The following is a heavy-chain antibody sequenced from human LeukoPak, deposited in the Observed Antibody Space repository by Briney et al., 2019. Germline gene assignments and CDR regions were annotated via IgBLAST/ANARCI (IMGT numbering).Heavy chain of an antibody. CDR3: ARIRDDYNPLDY. J-gene: IGHJ4*02. CDR1: GFTFTTYE. CDR2: ISGSGGAI. V-gene: IGHV3-48*03. D-gene: IGHD5-24*01. Sequence: GGSLRLSCATSGFTFTTYEMNWVRQAPGKGLEWVSHISGSGGAIYYADSVKGRFTISRDNAKNSLYLQMNSLRAEDTAVYYCARIRDDYNPLDYWGQGTLVTVSS.